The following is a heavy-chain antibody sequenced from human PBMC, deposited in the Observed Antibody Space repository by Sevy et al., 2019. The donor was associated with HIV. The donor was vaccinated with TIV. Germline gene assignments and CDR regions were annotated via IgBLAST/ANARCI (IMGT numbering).Heavy chain of an antibody. CDR3: ARDVGYCSGGNCYESGRFDP. Sequence: GGSLRLSCTASGFTFSRHWMHWVRQPPGKGLVWVSRINTDGSNTDYADSVKARFTISRDNAKNTLYLQMNSLTVEDTALYYCARDVGYCSGGNCYESGRFDPWGQGTLVTVSS. CDR1: GFTFSRHW. CDR2: INTDGSNT. V-gene: IGHV3-74*01. J-gene: IGHJ5*02. D-gene: IGHD2-15*01.